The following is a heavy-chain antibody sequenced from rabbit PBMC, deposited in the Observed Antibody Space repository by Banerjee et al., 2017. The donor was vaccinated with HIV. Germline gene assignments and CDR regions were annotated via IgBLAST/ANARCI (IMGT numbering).Heavy chain of an antibody. V-gene: IGHV1S45*01. CDR1: GFDLSSNYY. D-gene: IGHD2-1*01. Sequence: QEQLEESGGGLVKPEGSLTLTCKASGFDLSSNYYMCWVRQAPGKGLEWIGCIDTGSGSTVYASWAKGRFTISKTSSTTVTLQMTSLTAADTATYFCARNYGLWGQGTLVTVS. CDR3: ARNYGL. CDR2: IDTGSGST. J-gene: IGHJ4*01.